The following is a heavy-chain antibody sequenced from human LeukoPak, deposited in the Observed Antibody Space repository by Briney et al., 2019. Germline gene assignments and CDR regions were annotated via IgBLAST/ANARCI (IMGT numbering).Heavy chain of an antibody. D-gene: IGHD3-3*01. V-gene: IGHV4-38-2*02. Sequence: SETLSLTCTVSGYSISSGYYWGWIRQPPGKGLEWIGSICHSGSTYYNPSLKSRVTISVDTSKNQFSLKLSSVTAADTAVYYCARESLRGYDFWSGYYKVDYWGQGTLVTVSS. CDR2: ICHSGST. CDR3: ARESLRGYDFWSGYYKVDY. CDR1: GYSISSGYY. J-gene: IGHJ4*02.